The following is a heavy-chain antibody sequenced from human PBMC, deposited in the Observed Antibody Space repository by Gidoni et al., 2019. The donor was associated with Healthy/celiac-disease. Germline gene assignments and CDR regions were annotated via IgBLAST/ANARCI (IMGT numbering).Heavy chain of an antibody. J-gene: IGHJ6*02. D-gene: IGHD2-15*01. V-gene: IGHV3-23*01. Sequence: EVQLLESGGGLVQPGGSLRLSCAAAGFTFSSYAMSLVRQAPGKGLEWVSAISGSGGSTYYADSVKGRFTISRDNSKNTLYLQMNSLRAEDTAVYYCAKDHGLRLPLQGSVWGQGTTVTVSS. CDR1: GFTFSSYA. CDR3: AKDHGLRLPLQGSV. CDR2: ISGSGGST.